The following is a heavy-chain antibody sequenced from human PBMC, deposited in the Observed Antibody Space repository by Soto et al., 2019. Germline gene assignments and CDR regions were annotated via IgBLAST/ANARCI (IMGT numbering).Heavy chain of an antibody. CDR1: GASLHIGGYY. CDR2: IYYTGVT. Sequence: TLSLTCTVSGASLHIGGYYWAWIRQNPGKGLEWIGYIYYTGVTYYNPSLGSRVNISVDTSKNQFSLELTSVTAADTAVYYCGRVGSSTANWLDHWGQGPLVTVSS. CDR3: GRVGSSTANWLDH. D-gene: IGHD2-2*01. V-gene: IGHV4-31*03. J-gene: IGHJ5*02.